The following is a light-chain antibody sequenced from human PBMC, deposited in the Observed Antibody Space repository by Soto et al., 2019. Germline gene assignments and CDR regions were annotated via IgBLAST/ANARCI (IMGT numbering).Light chain of an antibody. V-gene: IGKV1-39*01. CDR3: HQTYYVLLA. CDR2: AAS. J-gene: IGKJ4*02. Sequence: DSPMTQSTSSQTASVGDRVTITCLPSQSMRGYLNWYQHKPGTAPKLLIFAASRLQTGVPLIFSCNGAGANRTRTTVSLYPEDAATYPCHQTYYVLLAIGGGTKVDI. CDR1: QSMRGY.